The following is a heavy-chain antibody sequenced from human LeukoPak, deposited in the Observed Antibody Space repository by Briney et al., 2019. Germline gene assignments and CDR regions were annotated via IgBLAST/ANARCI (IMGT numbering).Heavy chain of an antibody. CDR2: IYTSGST. V-gene: IGHV4-4*07. CDR1: GGSISSYY. CDR3: ARDPFGSREYNWFDP. D-gene: IGHD2-2*01. Sequence: SQTLSLTCTVSGGSISSYYWSRIRQPAGKGLEWIGRIYTSGSTNYNPSLKSRVTMSVDTSKNQFSLKLSSVTAADTAVYYCARDPFGSREYNWFDPWGQGTLVTVSS. J-gene: IGHJ5*02.